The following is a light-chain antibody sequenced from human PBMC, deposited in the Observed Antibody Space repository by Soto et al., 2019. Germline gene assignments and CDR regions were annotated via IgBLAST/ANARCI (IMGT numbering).Light chain of an antibody. CDR3: SSYTHNSPLV. J-gene: IGLJ1*01. V-gene: IGLV2-14*01. CDR2: EVS. Sequence: QSALTQPASVSGSPGQSITISCTGTSSDVGGYNYVSWYQQHPDKAPKLILYEVSNRPSGVSNRFSGSKSGNTASLTISGPQTEDGADYYSSSYTHNSPLVFGTGPKLTAL. CDR1: SSDVGGYNY.